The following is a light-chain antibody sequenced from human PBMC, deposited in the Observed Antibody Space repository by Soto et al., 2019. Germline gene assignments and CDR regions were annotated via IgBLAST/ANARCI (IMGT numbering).Light chain of an antibody. CDR1: QSVSSY. CDR2: DAS. J-gene: IGKJ2*01. V-gene: IGKV3-11*01. CDR3: QQRSNWPSHT. Sequence: EIVLTQSPATLSLSPGERATLYCRASQSVSSYLAWYQQKPGQAPRLLIYDASNRATGIPARFSGSGSGTDFTLTISSLEPEDFAMYYCQQRSNWPSHTSGQGTKLEIK.